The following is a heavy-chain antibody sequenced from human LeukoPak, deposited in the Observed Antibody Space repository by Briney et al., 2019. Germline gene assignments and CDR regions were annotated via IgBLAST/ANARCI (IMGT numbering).Heavy chain of an antibody. J-gene: IGHJ4*02. Sequence: PGGSLRLSCAASEFTFSDYYMNWIRQAPGKGLEWVSYISYSGDTIYYADSVKGRFTVSRDNAKNSLYLQTNSLRAEDTAVYYCARLGIIAAAGSNDYWGQGTMVTVSS. V-gene: IGHV3-11*01. D-gene: IGHD6-13*01. CDR3: ARLGIIAAAGSNDY. CDR2: ISYSGDTI. CDR1: EFTFSDYY.